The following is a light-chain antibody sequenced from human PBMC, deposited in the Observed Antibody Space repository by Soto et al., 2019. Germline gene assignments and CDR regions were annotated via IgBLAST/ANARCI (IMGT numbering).Light chain of an antibody. CDR3: QSYDSTLSARYV. Sequence: QSVLTQPPSVSGAPGQRVTISCNGSSSNIGAGYDVHWYQQLPGTAPKLIIYGNNNRPSGGPDRFSGSKSGTSASLAITGLQAEDEGDYYCQSYDSTLSARYVFGTGTKLTVL. J-gene: IGLJ1*01. V-gene: IGLV1-40*01. CDR1: SSNIGAGYD. CDR2: GNN.